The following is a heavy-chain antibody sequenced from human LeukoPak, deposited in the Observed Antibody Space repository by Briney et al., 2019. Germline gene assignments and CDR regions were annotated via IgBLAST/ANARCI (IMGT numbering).Heavy chain of an antibody. CDR3: ASRSSIWSGYQDTLYYFDS. D-gene: IGHD3-3*01. Sequence: PSETLSLTCTVSGGSISSYYWSWIRQPPGKRLAWIGHIYDSGSTNYNPPLKSRVTISVDTSKNQFSLKLSSVTAADTAVYYCASRSSIWSGYQDTLYYFDSWGQGTLVTVSS. CDR1: GGSISSYY. CDR2: IYDSGST. J-gene: IGHJ4*02. V-gene: IGHV4-59*01.